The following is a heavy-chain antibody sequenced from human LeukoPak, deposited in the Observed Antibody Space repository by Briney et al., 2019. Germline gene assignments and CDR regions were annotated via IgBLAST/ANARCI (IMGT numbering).Heavy chain of an antibody. Sequence: GGSLRLSCAASGFTFSSYSMNWVRQAPGKGLEWVSSISSSSSYIYYADSVKGRFTISRDNAKNSLYLQMNSLRAEDTAVYYCARASRDSSGYYRAEYFQHWGQGTLVTVSS. J-gene: IGHJ1*01. CDR2: ISSSSSYI. D-gene: IGHD3-22*01. CDR3: ARASRDSSGYYRAEYFQH. CDR1: GFTFSSYS. V-gene: IGHV3-21*01.